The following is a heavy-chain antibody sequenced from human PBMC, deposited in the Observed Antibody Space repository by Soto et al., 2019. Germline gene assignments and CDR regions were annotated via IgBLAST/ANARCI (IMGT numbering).Heavy chain of an antibody. J-gene: IGHJ6*02. D-gene: IGHD3-10*01. CDR2: ISWNSGSI. Sequence: EVQLVESGGGLVQPGRSLRLSCAASGFTFDDYAMHWVRQAPGKGLEWVSGISWNSGSIGYADSVKGRFTISRDNAKTSLYLPMNSLRAEDTALYYCAKDAITMVRGVISYYGMDVWGQGTTVTVSS. V-gene: IGHV3-9*01. CDR3: AKDAITMVRGVISYYGMDV. CDR1: GFTFDDYA.